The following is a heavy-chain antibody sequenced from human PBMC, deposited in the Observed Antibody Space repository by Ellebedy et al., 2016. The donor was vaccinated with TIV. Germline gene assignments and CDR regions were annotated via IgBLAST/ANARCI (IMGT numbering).Heavy chain of an antibody. CDR2: ISYDGSNK. J-gene: IGHJ6*02. CDR1: GFTFSSYA. Sequence: GESLKISXAASGFTFSSYAMHWVRQAPGKGLEWVAVISYDGSNKYYADSVKGRFTISRDNSKNTLYLQMNSLRAEDTAVYYCARDRAYDYVAPYYYYGMDVWGQGTTVTVSS. V-gene: IGHV3-30-3*01. CDR3: ARDRAYDYVAPYYYYGMDV. D-gene: IGHD5-12*01.